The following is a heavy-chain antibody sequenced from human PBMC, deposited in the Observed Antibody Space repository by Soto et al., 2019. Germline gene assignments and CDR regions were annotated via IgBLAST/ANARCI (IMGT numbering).Heavy chain of an antibody. CDR1: GYTFTSYG. CDR2: ISAYNGNT. V-gene: IGHV1-18*01. J-gene: IGHJ4*02. CDR3: ARDLTPGLVDH. D-gene: IGHD3-9*01. Sequence: ASVKVSCKASGYTFTSYGISWVRQAPGQGLEWMGWISAYNGNTKYAQKLQGRATVTTDTSTSTAYMELRSLTSDDTAVYYCARDLTPGLVDHWGQGTQVTVSS.